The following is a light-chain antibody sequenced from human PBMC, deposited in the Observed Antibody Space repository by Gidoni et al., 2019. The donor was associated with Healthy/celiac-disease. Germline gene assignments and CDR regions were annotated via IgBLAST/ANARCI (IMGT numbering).Light chain of an antibody. Sequence: EMVLTQSPGTLSLSPGERATLSCRASQSVSSSYLAWYQQKPGQAPRLLIYGASSRATGIPDRFSGGGSGPYFTLTISRLEPEDFAVYYCQQYGSSPPLTFGGGTKVEIK. V-gene: IGKV3-20*01. J-gene: IGKJ4*01. CDR3: QQYGSSPPLT. CDR2: GAS. CDR1: QSVSSSY.